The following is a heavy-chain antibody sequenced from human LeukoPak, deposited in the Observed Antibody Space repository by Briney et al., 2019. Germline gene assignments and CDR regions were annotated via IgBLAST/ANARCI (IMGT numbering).Heavy chain of an antibody. CDR3: ARATQWRPPFDF. CDR2: ISSSGPTI. J-gene: IGHJ3*01. Sequence: PGGSLRLSCAASGFTFSSFSMNWVRQAPGKGLEWISYISSSGPTIYYADSVKGRFTISRDNAKNSVYLQMNSVRAEDTAVYYCARATQWRPPFDFWGQGTMVTVSS. V-gene: IGHV3-48*01. D-gene: IGHD6-19*01. CDR1: GFTFSSFS.